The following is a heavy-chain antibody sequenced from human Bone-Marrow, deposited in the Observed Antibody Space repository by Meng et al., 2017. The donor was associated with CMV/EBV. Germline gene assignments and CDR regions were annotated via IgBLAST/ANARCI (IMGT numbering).Heavy chain of an antibody. J-gene: IGHJ5*02. CDR1: GVTFSDYY. CDR3: ARERVTGDSFDP. V-gene: IGHV3-11*01. D-gene: IGHD7-27*01. Sequence: AASGVTFSDYYMSWIRQAQGKGMEWVSYISSSGSNIYYADSVKGRFTISRDNAKNSLYLQMNSLRAEDTAVYYCARERVTGDSFDPWGQGTLVTVSS. CDR2: ISSSGSNI.